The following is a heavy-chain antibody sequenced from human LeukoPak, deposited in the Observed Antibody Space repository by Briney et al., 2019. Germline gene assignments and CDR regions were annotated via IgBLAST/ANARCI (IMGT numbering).Heavy chain of an antibody. D-gene: IGHD5-12*01. CDR1: GFTFDNFA. Sequence: GGSLRLSCAASGFTFDNFALHWVRQAPGKGLEWVALISYDGTTKSYADSVRGRFTVSRDNSENTLYLEMNSLRLEDTAVYYCARGPLSGYEDYWGQGILVAVSS. J-gene: IGHJ4*02. CDR2: ISYDGTTK. CDR3: ARGPLSGYEDY. V-gene: IGHV3-30-3*01.